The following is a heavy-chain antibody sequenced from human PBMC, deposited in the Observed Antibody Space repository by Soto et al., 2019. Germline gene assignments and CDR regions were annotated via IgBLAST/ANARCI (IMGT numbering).Heavy chain of an antibody. CDR2: ISGSGGST. V-gene: IGHV3-23*01. D-gene: IGHD3-9*01. Sequence: PGGSLRLSFAASGFTFSSYAMSWVRQAPGKGLEWVSAISGSGGSTYYADSVKGRFTISRDNSKNTLYLQMNSLRAEDTAVYYCAKDRLYDILTGPQDDYWGQGTLVTVSS. CDR3: AKDRLYDILTGPQDDY. CDR1: GFTFSSYA. J-gene: IGHJ4*02.